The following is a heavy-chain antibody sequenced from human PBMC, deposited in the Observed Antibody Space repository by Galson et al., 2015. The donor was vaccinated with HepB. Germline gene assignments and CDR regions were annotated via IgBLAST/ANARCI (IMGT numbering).Heavy chain of an antibody. CDR3: ARDFPTPNYYDSSGFDY. Sequence: SLRLSCAASGFTFSSYSMNWVRQAPGKGLEWVSSISSSSSYIYYADSVKGRFTISRDNAKNSLYLQMNSLRAEDTAVYYCARDFPTPNYYDSSGFDYWGQGTLVTVSP. CDR1: GFTFSSYS. V-gene: IGHV3-21*01. CDR2: ISSSSSYI. J-gene: IGHJ4*02. D-gene: IGHD3-22*01.